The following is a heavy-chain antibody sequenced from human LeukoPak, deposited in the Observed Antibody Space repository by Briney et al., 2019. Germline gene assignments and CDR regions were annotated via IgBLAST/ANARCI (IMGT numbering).Heavy chain of an antibody. V-gene: IGHV4-4*02. J-gene: IGHJ4*02. Sequence: SETLSLTCAVSGGSISSTNWWSWVRQPPGKGLEWVGEIFQSGRTNYNPSLKSRVTISVDKSRNQFSLKLSSVTAADTAVYYCARATYYYGSGSPIPDYWGQGTLVTVSS. CDR1: GGSISSTNW. D-gene: IGHD3-10*01. CDR2: IFQSGRT. CDR3: ARATYYYGSGSPIPDY.